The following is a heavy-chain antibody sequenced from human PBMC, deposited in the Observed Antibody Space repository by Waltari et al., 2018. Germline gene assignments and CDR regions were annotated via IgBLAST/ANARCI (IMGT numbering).Heavy chain of an antibody. CDR2: IIPIFGTA. D-gene: IGHD5-12*01. Sequence: QVQLVQSGAEVKKPGSSVKVSCKASGGRFSSYAISWVRQPPGQGLAWMGGIIPIFGTANYAQKFQGRVTITADESTSTAYMELSSLRSEDTAVYYCAREGYGGYSYYFDYWGQGTLVTVSS. CDR1: GGRFSSYA. J-gene: IGHJ4*02. V-gene: IGHV1-69*12. CDR3: AREGYGGYSYYFDY.